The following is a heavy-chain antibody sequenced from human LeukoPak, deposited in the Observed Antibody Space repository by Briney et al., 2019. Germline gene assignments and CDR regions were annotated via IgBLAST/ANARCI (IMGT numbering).Heavy chain of an antibody. D-gene: IGHD4-17*01. Sequence: SETLSLTCTVSGGSISRYYWSWIRQPPGKGLEWIGYMSSSGSTNYNPSLKSRVSISVDTSKNQFSLKLSSETAADTAVYYCARLGPYGDDTYYMDVWGKGTTVTVSS. J-gene: IGHJ6*03. V-gene: IGHV4-4*09. CDR3: ARLGPYGDDTYYMDV. CDR1: GGSISRYY. CDR2: MSSSGST.